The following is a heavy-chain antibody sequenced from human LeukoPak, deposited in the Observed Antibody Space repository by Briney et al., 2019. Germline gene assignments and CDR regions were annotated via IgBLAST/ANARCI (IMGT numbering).Heavy chain of an antibody. CDR2: INYDGTSI. CDR1: GFTFSSNW. CDR3: ARGLSDSWFYFAS. J-gene: IGHJ4*02. V-gene: IGHV3-74*01. D-gene: IGHD6-13*01. Sequence: GGSLRLFCTASGFTFSSNWMHWVRQVPGKGPVWVSRINYDGTSISYAESVKGRFTISRDNAKNTLYLQMNSLRAEDTAVYHCARGLSDSWFYFASWGQGTLVTVSS.